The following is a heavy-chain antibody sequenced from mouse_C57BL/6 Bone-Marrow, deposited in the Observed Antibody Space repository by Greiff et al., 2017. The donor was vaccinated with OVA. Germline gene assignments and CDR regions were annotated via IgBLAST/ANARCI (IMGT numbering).Heavy chain of an antibody. CDR3: ARRYYDYDVGAWFAY. J-gene: IGHJ3*01. V-gene: IGHV1-5*01. CDR1: GYTFTSYW. CDR2: IYPGNSDT. D-gene: IGHD2-4*01. Sequence: VQLKQSGTVLARPGASVKMSCKTSGYTFTSYWMHWVKQRPGQGLEWIGAIYPGNSDTSYNQKFKGKAKLTAVTSASTAYMELSSLTNEDSAVYYCARRYYDYDVGAWFAYWGQGTLVTVSA.